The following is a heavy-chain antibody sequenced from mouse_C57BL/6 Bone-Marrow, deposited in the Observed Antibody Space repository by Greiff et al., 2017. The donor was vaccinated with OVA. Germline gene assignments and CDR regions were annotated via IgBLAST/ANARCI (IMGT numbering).Heavy chain of an antibody. CDR1: GYSITSGYY. CDR3: ARGAYGNYAMDY. J-gene: IGHJ4*01. CDR2: ISYDGSN. V-gene: IGHV3-6*01. D-gene: IGHD2-1*01. Sequence: EVKLVESGPGLVKPSQSLSLTCSVPGYSITSGYYWNWIRQFPGNKLEWMGYISYDGSNNYNPSLKNRISITRDTSKNQFFLKLNSVTTEDTATYYCARGAYGNYAMDYWGQGTSVTVSS.